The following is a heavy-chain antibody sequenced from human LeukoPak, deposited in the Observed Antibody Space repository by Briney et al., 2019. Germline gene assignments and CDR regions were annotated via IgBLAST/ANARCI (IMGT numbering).Heavy chain of an antibody. V-gene: IGHV4-39*01. J-gene: IGHJ3*02. CDR2: IYYSGST. Sequence: SETLSLTCTVSGGSISSSSYYWGWIRQPPGKGLECIGSIYYSGSTYYNPSLKSRVTISVDTSKIQFSLKLSSVTAADTAVYYCARAGTWVDAFDIWGQGTMVTVSS. CDR3: ARAGTWVDAFDI. CDR1: GGSISSSSYY. D-gene: IGHD1-14*01.